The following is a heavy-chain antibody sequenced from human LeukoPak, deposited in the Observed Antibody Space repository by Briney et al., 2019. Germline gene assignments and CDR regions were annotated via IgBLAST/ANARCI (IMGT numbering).Heavy chain of an antibody. CDR1: GYSIGTDYY. CDR2: IYNSGST. Sequence: PSETLSLTCTVSGYSIGTDYYGGWIRQPPGKGLEWIGSIYNSGSTYYNPSLKSRITISVDTSKNQFSLKLSSVTAADTAVYYCARNSSSSSPPERYNWFDPWGQGTLVTVSS. CDR3: ARNSSSSSPPERYNWFDP. D-gene: IGHD6-6*01. J-gene: IGHJ5*02. V-gene: IGHV4-38-2*02.